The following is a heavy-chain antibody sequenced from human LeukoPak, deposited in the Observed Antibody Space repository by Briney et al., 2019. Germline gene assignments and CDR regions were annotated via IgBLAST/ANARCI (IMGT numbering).Heavy chain of an antibody. CDR1: GFTVSSNY. CDR2: IYSGGNI. V-gene: IGHV3-53*05. Sequence: PGGSLRLSCAASGFTVSSNYMSWVRQAPGKGLEWVSVIYSGGNIYYADSVKGRFTISRDNSKNTLYLQMNSLRAEDTAVYYCAKDWPVYGSGSYPDYWGQGTLVTVSS. CDR3: AKDWPVYGSGSYPDY. D-gene: IGHD3-10*01. J-gene: IGHJ4*02.